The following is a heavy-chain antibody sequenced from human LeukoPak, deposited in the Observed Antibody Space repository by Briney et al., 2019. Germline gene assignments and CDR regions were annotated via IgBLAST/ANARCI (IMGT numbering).Heavy chain of an antibody. D-gene: IGHD3-10*01. Sequence: SETLSLTCTVSGSSISRGYYWGWIRQPPGKGLEWIGSIYHSGSTYYNPSLKSRVSTSVDTSKNQFSLKLSSVTAADTAVYYCARSLGLWFGELYYFDYWGQGTLVTVSS. J-gene: IGHJ4*02. V-gene: IGHV4-38-2*02. CDR1: GSSISRGYY. CDR3: ARSLGLWFGELYYFDY. CDR2: IYHSGST.